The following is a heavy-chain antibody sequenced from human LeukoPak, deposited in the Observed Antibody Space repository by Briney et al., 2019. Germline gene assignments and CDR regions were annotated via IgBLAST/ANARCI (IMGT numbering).Heavy chain of an antibody. V-gene: IGHV3-74*01. Sequence: GGSLGLSCAASGFTFSSYWMHWVRQTPGKGLVWVSRINSDGSSTSYADSVKGRFTISRDNAKNTLYLQMNSLRAEDTAVYYCARDGDDDAFDIWGQGTMVTVSS. CDR1: GFTFSSYW. J-gene: IGHJ3*02. CDR2: INSDGSST. CDR3: ARDGDDDAFDI.